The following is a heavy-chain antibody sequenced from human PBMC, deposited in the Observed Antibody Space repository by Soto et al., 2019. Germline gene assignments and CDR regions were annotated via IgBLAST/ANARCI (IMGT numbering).Heavy chain of an antibody. CDR1: GFTFGDYA. CDR3: QVVPAAMWGGVYRDARYYFDY. Sequence: EVQLVESGGGLVQPGRSLRLSCTASGFTFGDYAMSWFRQAPGKGLEWVGFIRSKAYGGTTEYAASVKGRFTISRDDSKSIAYLQMNSLKTEDTAVYYCQVVPAAMWGGVYRDARYYFDYWGQGTLVTVSS. V-gene: IGHV3-49*03. D-gene: IGHD2-2*01. J-gene: IGHJ4*02. CDR2: IRSKAYGGTT.